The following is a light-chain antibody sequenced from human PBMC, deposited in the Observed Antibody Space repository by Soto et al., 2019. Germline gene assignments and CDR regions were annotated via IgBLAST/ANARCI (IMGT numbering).Light chain of an antibody. CDR3: QQYGT. CDR2: DAS. J-gene: IGKJ5*01. CDR1: QDISNY. Sequence: DIQMTQSPSPLSASVGDRVTITCQASQDISNYLNWYQQKPGKAPKLLIYDASNLETGVPSRFSGSGSGTDFTFTISSLQPEDIATYYCQQYGTFGQGTRLEIK. V-gene: IGKV1-33*01.